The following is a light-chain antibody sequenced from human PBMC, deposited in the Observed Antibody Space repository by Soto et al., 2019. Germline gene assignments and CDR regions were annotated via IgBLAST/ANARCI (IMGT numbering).Light chain of an antibody. CDR3: QQSYSTPFT. CDR2: AAF. V-gene: IGKV1-39*01. J-gene: IGKJ3*01. CDR1: QSSSTY. Sequence: DIQMTQSPSSLSASVGDRVTITCRASQSSSTYLNWYQQKPGKAPKLLIYAAFSLQSGVPSRFSGSGSGTDFTLTISSLQPEDFATYYCQQSYSTPFTFGPGTKVDIK.